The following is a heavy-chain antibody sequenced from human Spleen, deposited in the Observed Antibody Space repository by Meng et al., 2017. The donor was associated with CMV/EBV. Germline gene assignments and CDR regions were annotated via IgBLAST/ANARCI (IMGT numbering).Heavy chain of an antibody. D-gene: IGHD3-10*01. Sequence: GSLRLSCTVSGGSISSSSYYWGWIRQPPGKGLEWIGSIYYSGSTYYNPSLKSRVTISVDTSKNQFSLKLSSVTAADTAVYYCARDLRTYLLTGSYFYWCQGTLVTVSS. V-gene: IGHV4-39*07. CDR3: ARDLRTYLLTGSYFY. CDR2: IYYSGST. CDR1: GGSISSSSYY. J-gene: IGHJ4*02.